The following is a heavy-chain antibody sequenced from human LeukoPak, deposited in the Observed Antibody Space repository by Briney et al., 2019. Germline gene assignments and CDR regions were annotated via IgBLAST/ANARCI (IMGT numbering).Heavy chain of an antibody. CDR1: GYSFTSYW. D-gene: IGHD6-13*01. CDR2: IYPGDSDT. J-gene: IGHJ4*02. Sequence: GESLQISCKGSGYSFTSYWIGWVRQMPGKGLEWMGIIYPGDSDTRYSPSFQGQVTISADKSISTAYLQWSSLKASDTAMYYCARHDRAAAGRAPIDYWGQGTLVTVSS. CDR3: ARHDRAAAGRAPIDY. V-gene: IGHV5-51*01.